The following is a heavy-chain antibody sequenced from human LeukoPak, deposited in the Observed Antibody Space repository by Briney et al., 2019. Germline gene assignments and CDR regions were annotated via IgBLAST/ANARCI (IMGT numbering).Heavy chain of an antibody. V-gene: IGHV1-69*02. Sequence: SAKVSCKASGGTFRSYTISWVRQAPGQGLEWMGRIIPILGIANYAQKFQGRVTITADKSTSTAYMELSSLRSEDTAVYYCATGVWGSYRYNGGVYFDYWGQGTLVTVSS. D-gene: IGHD3-16*02. CDR2: IIPILGIA. CDR1: GGTFRSYT. CDR3: ATGVWGSYRYNGGVYFDY. J-gene: IGHJ4*02.